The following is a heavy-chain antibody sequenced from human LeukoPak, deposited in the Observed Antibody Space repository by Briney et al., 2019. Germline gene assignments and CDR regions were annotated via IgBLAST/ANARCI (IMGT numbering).Heavy chain of an antibody. J-gene: IGHJ4*02. CDR1: GGSITSYH. Sequence: SETLSLTCTISGGSITSYHGSWIRQPPGKGLEWIGYIYYSGSTNYNPSLKSRVTISVDTSKNQFSLNLRSVTAADTAVYYCARGSRDGYNHFDYWGQGTLVIVSS. CDR3: ARGSRDGYNHFDY. CDR2: IYYSGST. V-gene: IGHV4-59*01. D-gene: IGHD5-24*01.